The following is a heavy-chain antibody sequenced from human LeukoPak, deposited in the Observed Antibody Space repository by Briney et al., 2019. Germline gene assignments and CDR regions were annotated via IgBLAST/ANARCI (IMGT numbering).Heavy chain of an antibody. CDR3: ASSPQLAAAVC. Sequence: SETLSLTCTVSGYSISSGYYGVWIRQPPGKGLEWIGSIYHSGSTFYNPSLKSRVTISVDTSKNQFSLKLSSVTAADTAVYYCASSPQLAAAVCWGQGTLVTVSS. CDR1: GYSISSGYY. CDR2: IYHSGST. V-gene: IGHV4-38-2*02. D-gene: IGHD6-13*01. J-gene: IGHJ4*02.